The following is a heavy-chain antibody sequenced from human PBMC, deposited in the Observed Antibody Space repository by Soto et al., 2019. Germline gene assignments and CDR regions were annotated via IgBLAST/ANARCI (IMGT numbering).Heavy chain of an antibody. CDR2: IYYSGST. CDR1: GGSISSSSYY. J-gene: IGHJ4*02. CDR3: ARHGGLDY. Sequence: QLQLQESGPGLVKPSETLSLTCTVSGGSISSSSYYWGWIRQPPGKGLEWIGSIYYSGSTYYNPSLKRRVPISVDTSKNQFSLKLSSVTAADTAVYYCARHGGLDYWGQGTLVTVSS. V-gene: IGHV4-39*01. D-gene: IGHD3-10*01.